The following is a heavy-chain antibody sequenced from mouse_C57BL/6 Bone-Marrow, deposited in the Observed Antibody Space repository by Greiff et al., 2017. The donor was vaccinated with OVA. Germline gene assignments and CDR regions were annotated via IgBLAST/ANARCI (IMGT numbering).Heavy chain of an antibody. CDR1: GYTFTDYN. CDR3: ARYDGYYYYAMDY. D-gene: IGHD2-3*01. CDR2: INPNNGGT. V-gene: IGHV1-18*01. Sequence: EVKLMESGPELVKPGASVKIPCKASGYTFTDYNMDWVKQSHGKSLEWIGDINPNNGGTIYNQKFKGKATLTVDKSSSTAYMELRSLTSEDTAVYYCARYDGYYYYAMDYWGQGTSVTVSS. J-gene: IGHJ4*01.